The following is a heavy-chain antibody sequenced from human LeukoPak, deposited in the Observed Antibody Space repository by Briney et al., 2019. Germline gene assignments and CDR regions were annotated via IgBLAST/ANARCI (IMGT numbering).Heavy chain of an antibody. V-gene: IGHV4-4*07. D-gene: IGHD1-26*01. J-gene: IGHJ4*02. CDR3: AREATVVGATII. CDR1: GDSVSTYY. Sequence: SETLSLTCTVSGDSVSTYYWSWIRQSAGKGLEWIGHISTSGSTTCNPSLKSRVSMSVDTSKKQFSLKLSSVTAADAAVYYCAREATVVGATIIWGQGALVTVSS. CDR2: ISTSGST.